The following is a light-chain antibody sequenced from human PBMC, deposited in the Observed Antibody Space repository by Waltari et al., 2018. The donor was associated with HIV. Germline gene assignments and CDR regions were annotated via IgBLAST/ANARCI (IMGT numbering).Light chain of an antibody. Sequence: VLTQPPSASGTLGQKVTMSCSGTTSNIGRNAVNWYQHLPGAAPNLLIYSNNQRPSGVPDRFSGSKSGTSASLAISGLQSEDEADYYCSTWDDSLSGHVVFGGGTRLTVV. V-gene: IGLV1-44*01. CDR3: STWDDSLSGHVV. J-gene: IGLJ2*01. CDR1: TSNIGRNA. CDR2: SNN.